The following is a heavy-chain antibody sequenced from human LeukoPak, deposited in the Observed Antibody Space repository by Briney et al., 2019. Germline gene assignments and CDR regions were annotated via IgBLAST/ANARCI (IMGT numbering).Heavy chain of an antibody. Sequence: ASVKVSCKASGYTFTSYYMHWVRQAPGQGLEWMGIINPSGGSTSYAQKFQGRVTMTRDMFTSTVYMELSSLRSEDTAVYYCARSPLDSSGYFSVWYFDYWGQGTLVTVSS. CDR1: GYTFTSYY. CDR2: INPSGGST. D-gene: IGHD3-22*01. V-gene: IGHV1-46*01. CDR3: ARSPLDSSGYFSVWYFDY. J-gene: IGHJ4*02.